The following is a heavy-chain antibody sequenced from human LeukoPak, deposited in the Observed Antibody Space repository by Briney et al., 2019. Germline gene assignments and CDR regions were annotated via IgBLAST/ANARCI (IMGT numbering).Heavy chain of an antibody. CDR2: ISPYNGNT. D-gene: IGHD5-24*01. CDR1: GYTFSNYG. Sequence: ASVKVSCKASGYTFSNYGISWVRQAPGQGLEWMGWISPYNGNTNYAQKLQGRVTMTTDTSTSTAYMELRSLRSDDTAVYYCARGWLQPCWYFDLWGRGTLVTVSS. CDR3: ARGWLQPCWYFDL. J-gene: IGHJ2*01. V-gene: IGHV1-18*01.